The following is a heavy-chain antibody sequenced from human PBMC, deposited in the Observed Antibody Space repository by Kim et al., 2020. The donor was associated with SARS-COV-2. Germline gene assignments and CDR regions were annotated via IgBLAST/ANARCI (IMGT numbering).Heavy chain of an antibody. CDR1: GFTFRNYW. CDR3: ARDPCTNALCSLDS. J-gene: IGHJ4*02. D-gene: IGHD2-8*01. Sequence: GGSLRLSCAVSGFTFRNYWMHWVRQAPGKGLVWVSRIKTDGSSTAYADSVKGRFTISRDNAKNTLYLEMNSLRVEDTAVYYCARDPCTNALCSLDSWGQGTLVTVSS. V-gene: IGHV3-74*01. CDR2: IKTDGSST.